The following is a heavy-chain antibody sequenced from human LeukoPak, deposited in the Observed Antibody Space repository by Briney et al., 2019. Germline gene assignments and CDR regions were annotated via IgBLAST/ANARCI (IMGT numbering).Heavy chain of an antibody. Sequence: GASVKVSCKASGFTFGTYYMQWVRQAPGQGLEWMGIVNPSDGSTKYAQKFQGRVTLTGDTSTSTVYMELSSLRSEDTAVYYCARDGLQTVHNWNDEGRKNWFDPWGQGTLVTVSS. CDR1: GFTFGTYY. CDR2: VNPSDGST. CDR3: ARDGLQTVHNWNDEGRKNWFDP. J-gene: IGHJ5*02. D-gene: IGHD1-1*01. V-gene: IGHV1-46*01.